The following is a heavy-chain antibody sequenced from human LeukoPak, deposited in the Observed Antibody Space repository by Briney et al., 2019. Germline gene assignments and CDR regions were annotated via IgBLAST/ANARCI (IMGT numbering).Heavy chain of an antibody. V-gene: IGHV4-4*07. CDR3: ARDLYCSSTSCRANNWFDP. Sequence: SEALSLTCTVSGGSISSYYWSWIRQPAGKGLEWIGRIYTSGSTNYNPSLKSRVTISVDKSKNQFSLKLSSVTAADTAVYYCARDLYCSSTSCRANNWFDPWGQGTLVTVSS. J-gene: IGHJ5*02. CDR1: GGSISSYY. D-gene: IGHD2-2*01. CDR2: IYTSGST.